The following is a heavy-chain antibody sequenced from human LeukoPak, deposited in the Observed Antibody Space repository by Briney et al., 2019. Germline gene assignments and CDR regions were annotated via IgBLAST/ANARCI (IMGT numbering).Heavy chain of an antibody. Sequence: GGSLRLSCAASGFTFSNYGMHWVRQAPGKGLEWVAFTRYDGSNKYHADSVKGRFTISRDNSKNTLYLQMNSLRAEDTAVYYCARDSPYYYDSSGPYGYWGQGTLVTVSS. CDR2: TRYDGSNK. J-gene: IGHJ4*02. D-gene: IGHD3-22*01. CDR1: GFTFSNYG. CDR3: ARDSPYYYDSSGPYGY. V-gene: IGHV3-30*02.